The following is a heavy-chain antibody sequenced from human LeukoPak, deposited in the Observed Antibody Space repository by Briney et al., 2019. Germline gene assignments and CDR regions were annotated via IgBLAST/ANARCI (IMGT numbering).Heavy chain of an antibody. Sequence: PWETLSLTCTVSGGTITNSYWNWIRQSPGKGLEWIGYINYSGSTNYNPSLKSRVTISVDTSKNQFSLKLSSVTAADTAVYFCARDPLSTNDFDIWGQGTMVTVSS. CDR2: INYSGST. CDR1: GGTITNSY. CDR3: ARDPLSTNDFDI. D-gene: IGHD1-1*01. V-gene: IGHV4-59*01. J-gene: IGHJ3*02.